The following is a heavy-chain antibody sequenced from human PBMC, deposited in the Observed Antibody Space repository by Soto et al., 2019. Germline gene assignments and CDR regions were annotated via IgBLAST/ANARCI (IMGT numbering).Heavy chain of an antibody. Sequence: QVQLQESGPGLVKPSETLSLTCTVSGGSISSYYWSWIRQPPGKGLEWIGYIYYSGRTNYNPSLKSRVTISVDTSKNQFSLKLSSVTAADTAVYYCARSTTVTRWFDPWGQGTLVTVSS. CDR1: GGSISSYY. CDR2: IYYSGRT. CDR3: ARSTTVTRWFDP. J-gene: IGHJ5*02. D-gene: IGHD4-17*01. V-gene: IGHV4-59*08.